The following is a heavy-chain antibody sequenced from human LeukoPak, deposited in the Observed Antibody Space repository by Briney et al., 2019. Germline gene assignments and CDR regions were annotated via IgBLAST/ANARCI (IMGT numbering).Heavy chain of an antibody. CDR1: GYSISSGYY. D-gene: IGHD4-17*01. J-gene: IGHJ6*03. Sequence: SETLSLTCTVSGYSISSGYYWGWIRQPPGKGLEWIGSIYHSGSTYYNPSLKSRVTISVDTSKNQFSLKLSSVTAADTAVYYCARDQTVTTDYYYYMDVWGKGTTVAVSS. CDR3: ARDQTVTTDYYYYMDV. CDR2: IYHSGST. V-gene: IGHV4-38-2*02.